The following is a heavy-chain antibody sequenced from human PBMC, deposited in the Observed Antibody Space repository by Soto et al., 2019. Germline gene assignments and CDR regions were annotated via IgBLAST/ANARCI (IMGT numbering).Heavy chain of an antibody. Sequence: QVQLVESGGGVVQLGRSLRLSCAASGFTFSSYGMHWVRQAPGKGLEWVAVIWYDGSNKNYADSVKGRFTISRDNSKNTLYLQMNSLRAEDTAVYYCARAPTIFGVVIKSWYYYGMDVWGQGTTVTVSS. CDR1: GFTFSSYG. CDR2: IWYDGSNK. CDR3: ARAPTIFGVVIKSWYYYGMDV. V-gene: IGHV3-33*01. J-gene: IGHJ6*02. D-gene: IGHD3-3*01.